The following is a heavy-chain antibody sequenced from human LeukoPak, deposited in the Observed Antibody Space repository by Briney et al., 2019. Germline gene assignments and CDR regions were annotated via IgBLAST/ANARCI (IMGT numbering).Heavy chain of an antibody. V-gene: IGHV4-59*08. J-gene: IGHJ5*02. CDR2: IYYRGST. CDR1: GGSINNYY. Sequence: TSETLSLTCTVSGGSINNYYWSWIRQPPGKGLEWIGYIYYRGSTTYNPSLKSRVTISVDTSKNQFSLNLSFVTAADTAVYYCTRHLPGATWFDPWGQGTQVTVSS. CDR3: TRHLPGATWFDP. D-gene: IGHD1-26*01.